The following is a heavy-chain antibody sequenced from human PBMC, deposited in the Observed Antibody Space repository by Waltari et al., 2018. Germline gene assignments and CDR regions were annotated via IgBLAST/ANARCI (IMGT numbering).Heavy chain of an antibody. CDR2: IRSKAYGGTT. V-gene: IGHV3-49*05. D-gene: IGHD5-12*01. Sequence: VQLQESGPGLVKPSETLSLTCTVSGGSISSYYWSWIRQPPGKGLEWVGFIRSKAYGGTTEYAASVKGRFTISRDDSKSIAYLQMNSLKTEDTAVYYCTSRGDGYNWDFDYWGQGTLVTVSS. J-gene: IGHJ4*02. CDR3: TSRGDGYNWDFDY. CDR1: GGSISSYY.